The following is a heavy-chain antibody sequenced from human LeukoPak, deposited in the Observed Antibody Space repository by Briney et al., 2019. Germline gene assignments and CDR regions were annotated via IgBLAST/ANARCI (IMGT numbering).Heavy chain of an antibody. CDR1: GGSISSYY. J-gene: IGHJ6*03. CDR3: AIQKNQLLDLYYYYYMDV. D-gene: IGHD2-2*01. CDR2: IYTSGST. V-gene: IGHV4-4*09. Sequence: SETLSLTCTVSGGSISSYYWSWIRQPPGKGLEWIWYIYTSGSTNYNPSLKSRVTISVDTSKNQFSLKLSSATAADTAVYYCAIQKNQLLDLYYYYYMDVWGKGTTVTVSS.